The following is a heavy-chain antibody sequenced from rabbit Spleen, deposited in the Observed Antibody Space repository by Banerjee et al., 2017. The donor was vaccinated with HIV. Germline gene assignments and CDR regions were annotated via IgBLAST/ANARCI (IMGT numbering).Heavy chain of an antibody. Sequence: QEQLKESGGGLVKPEGSLTLTCKASGIDFGSYYWISWVRQAPGKGLEWIGTMYVGSGSAYYASWAKGRFTISKTSSTTVTLQMTSLTAADTATYFCARDSGSSFSSYGMDLWGPGTLVTVS. CDR3: ARDSGSSFSSYGMDL. CDR2: MYVGSGSA. CDR1: GIDFGSYYW. D-gene: IGHD8-1*01. V-gene: IGHV1S45*01. J-gene: IGHJ6*01.